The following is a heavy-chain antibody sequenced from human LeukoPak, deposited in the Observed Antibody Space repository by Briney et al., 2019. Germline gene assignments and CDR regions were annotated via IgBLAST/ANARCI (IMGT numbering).Heavy chain of an antibody. CDR3: AAGPCSSGISLDY. V-gene: IGHV4-34*01. Sequence: PSETLSLTCAVYGGSFSGYYWSWIRQPPGKGLEWIGEINHRGSTNYNPSLKSRVTISVDTSKNQFSLKLSSVTAADTAVYYCAAGPCSSGISLDYWGQGTLVTVSS. CDR2: INHRGST. J-gene: IGHJ4*02. CDR1: GGSFSGYY. D-gene: IGHD6-19*01.